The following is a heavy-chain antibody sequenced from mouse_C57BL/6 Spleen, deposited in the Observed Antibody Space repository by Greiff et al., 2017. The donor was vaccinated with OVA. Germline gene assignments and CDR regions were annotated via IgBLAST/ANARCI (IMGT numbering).Heavy chain of an antibody. Sequence: EVQLQESGGGLVKPGGSLKLSCAASGFTFSDYGMHWVRQAPEKGLEWVAYISSGSSTIYYADTVKGRFTISRDNAKNTLFLQMTSLRSEDTAMYYCARSSYYSNYEWFAYWGQGTLVTVSA. D-gene: IGHD2-5*01. CDR1: GFTFSDYG. CDR3: ARSSYYSNYEWFAY. CDR2: ISSGSSTI. J-gene: IGHJ3*01. V-gene: IGHV5-17*01.